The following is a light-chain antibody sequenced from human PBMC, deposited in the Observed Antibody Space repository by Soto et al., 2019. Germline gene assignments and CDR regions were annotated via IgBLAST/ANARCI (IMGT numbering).Light chain of an antibody. Sequence: DIQITQSPSSLSASVGDRVTITCRASQGISNYLAWYQQKPGKVPKLLIYAASTLQSGVPSRFSGSGSGTDFTLTISCLQSEDFATYYCQQYYSYPPITFGQGTRLEIK. J-gene: IGKJ5*01. CDR1: QGISNY. V-gene: IGKV1-27*01. CDR3: QQYYSYPPIT. CDR2: AAS.